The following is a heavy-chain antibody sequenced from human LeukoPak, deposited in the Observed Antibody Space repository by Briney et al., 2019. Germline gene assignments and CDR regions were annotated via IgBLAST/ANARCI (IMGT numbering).Heavy chain of an antibody. CDR3: ARDASSGWYDYYYMDV. CDR2: INTNTGNP. CDR1: GYTFTSYA. V-gene: IGHV7-4-1*02. Sequence: ASVKVSCKASGYTFTSYAMNWVRQAPGQGLEWMGWINTNTGNPTYARGFTGRFVFSLDTSVSTAYLQISSLKAEDTAVYYCARDASSGWYDYYYMDVWGKGTTVTVSS. D-gene: IGHD6-19*01. J-gene: IGHJ6*03.